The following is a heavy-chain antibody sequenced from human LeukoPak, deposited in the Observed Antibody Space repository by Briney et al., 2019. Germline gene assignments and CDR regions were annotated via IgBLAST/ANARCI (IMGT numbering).Heavy chain of an antibody. CDR2: IYSGGST. J-gene: IGHJ6*02. V-gene: IGHV3-53*01. CDR3: ARLGYGSGSPYYYYYGMDV. D-gene: IGHD3-10*01. CDR1: GFTVSSNY. Sequence: GGSLRLSCAASGFTVSSNYMSWVRQAPGKGLEWVSVIYSGGSTYYADSVKGRFTISRDNSKNTLYLQMNSLRAEDTAVYYCARLGYGSGSPYYYYYGMDVWGQGTTVTVSS.